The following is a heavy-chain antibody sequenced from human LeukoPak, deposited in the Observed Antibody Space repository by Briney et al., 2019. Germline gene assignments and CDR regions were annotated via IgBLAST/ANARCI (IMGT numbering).Heavy chain of an antibody. V-gene: IGHV1-8*01. D-gene: IGHD3-22*01. Sequence: ASVKVSCKASGYTFTSYDIKWVRQATGQGLEWMGWMNPNSGNTGYAQKFQGRVTMTRNTSISTAYMELSSLRSEDTAVYYCARDPHIYYDSSGYYDYWGQGTLVTVSS. CDR1: GYTFTSYD. J-gene: IGHJ4*02. CDR3: ARDPHIYYDSSGYYDY. CDR2: MNPNSGNT.